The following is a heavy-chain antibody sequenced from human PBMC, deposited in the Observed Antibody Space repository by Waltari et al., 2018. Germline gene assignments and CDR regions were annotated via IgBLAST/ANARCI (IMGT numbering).Heavy chain of an antibody. J-gene: IGHJ3*02. CDR2: INHSGST. D-gene: IGHD6-19*01. CDR3: ARVSYSSGWYAGTNAFDI. Sequence: QVQLQQWGAGLLKPSETLSLTCAVYGGSFSGYYWSWIRQPPGKGLEWIGEINHSGSTHYNPSLKSRVTISVDTSKNQFSLKLSSVTAADTAVYYCARVSYSSGWYAGTNAFDIWGQGTMVTVSS. V-gene: IGHV4-34*01. CDR1: GGSFSGYY.